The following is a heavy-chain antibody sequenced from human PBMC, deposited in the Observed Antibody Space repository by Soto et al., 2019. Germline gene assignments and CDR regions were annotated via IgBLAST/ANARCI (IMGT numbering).Heavy chain of an antibody. D-gene: IGHD3-9*01. CDR3: AKTESFNGYYNAFDY. V-gene: IGHV3-23*01. CDR2: ISGSGGST. Sequence: PGGSLRLSCAASGFTVSSNYMSWVRQAPGKGLEWVSAISGSGGSTYYADSVKGRFTISRDNSKNTLYLQMNSLRAEDTALYYCAKTESFNGYYNAFDYWGRGTQVTVSS. J-gene: IGHJ4*02. CDR1: GFTVSSNY.